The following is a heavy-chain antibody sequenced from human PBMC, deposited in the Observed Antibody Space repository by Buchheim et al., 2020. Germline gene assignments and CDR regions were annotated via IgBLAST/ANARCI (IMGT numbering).Heavy chain of an antibody. J-gene: IGHJ4*01. Sequence: QVQLVQSGAEVKKPGASVKVSCKASGYSFTSYEINWVRQATGQGLEWMGWMNANSGNTGYALKFQDRITMTRSTSTSTAYMELSSLRSEDAAVYYCARASGTITGFDYWGQGSL. V-gene: IGHV1-8*01. CDR3: ARASGTITGFDY. CDR2: MNANSGNT. CDR1: GYSFTSYE. D-gene: IGHD1-20*01.